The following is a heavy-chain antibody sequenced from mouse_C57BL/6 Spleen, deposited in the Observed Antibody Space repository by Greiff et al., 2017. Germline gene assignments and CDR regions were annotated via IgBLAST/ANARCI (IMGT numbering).Heavy chain of an antibody. CDR1: GYTFTSYW. Sequence: QVQLQQPGAELVRPGSSVKLSCKASGYTFTSYWMHWVKQRPIQGLEWIGNIDPSDSETHYNQKFKDKATLTVDKSSSTAYMQLSSLTSEDSAVYYCARAKYYGSSLLYAMDYWGQGTSGTVSS. CDR3: ARAKYYGSSLLYAMDY. J-gene: IGHJ4*01. CDR2: IDPSDSET. D-gene: IGHD1-1*01. V-gene: IGHV1-52*01.